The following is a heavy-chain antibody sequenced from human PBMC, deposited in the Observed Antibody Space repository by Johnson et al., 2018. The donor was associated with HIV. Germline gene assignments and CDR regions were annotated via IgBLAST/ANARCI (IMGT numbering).Heavy chain of an antibody. D-gene: IGHD4-17*01. CDR1: GFTFSDYY. V-gene: IGHV3-11*04. CDR3: AGPVNGDTYAFDI. Sequence: QLVESGGGLVKPGGSLRLSCAASGFTFSDYYMSWIRQAPGKGLEWVSAISGSGGSTYYADSVKGQFTISRDNSKNTLYLQMNSLRAEDTAVYYCAGPVNGDTYAFDIWGQGTMVTVSS. J-gene: IGHJ3*02. CDR2: ISGSGGST.